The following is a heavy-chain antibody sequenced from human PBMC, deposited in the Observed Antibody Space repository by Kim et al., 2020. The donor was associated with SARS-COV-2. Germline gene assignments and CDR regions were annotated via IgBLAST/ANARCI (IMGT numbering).Heavy chain of an antibody. D-gene: IGHD2-8*01. J-gene: IGHJ5*02. CDR2: IIPIFGTA. Sequence: SVKVSCKASGGTFSSYAISWVRQAPGQGLEWMGGIIPIFGTANYAQKFQGRVTITADESTSTAYMELSSLRSEDTAVYYCARQRRGGYAKQNWFDPWGQGTLVTVSS. CDR3: ARQRRGGYAKQNWFDP. CDR1: GGTFSSYA. V-gene: IGHV1-69*13.